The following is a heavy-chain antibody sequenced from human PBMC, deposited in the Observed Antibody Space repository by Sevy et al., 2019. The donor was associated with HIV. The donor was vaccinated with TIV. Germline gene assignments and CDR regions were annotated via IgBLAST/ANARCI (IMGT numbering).Heavy chain of an antibody. CDR1: GFTFSSYA. D-gene: IGHD2-2*03. CDR3: AKLDIVVVPAAIFDY. CDR2: MSGSGGST. J-gene: IGHJ4*02. Sequence: GGSLRLSCAASGFTFSSYAMSWVRQAPGKGLEWVSAMSGSGGSTYYADSVKGRFTISRDNSKNTLYLQMNSLRAEDTAVYYCAKLDIVVVPAAIFDYWGQGTLVTVSS. V-gene: IGHV3-23*01.